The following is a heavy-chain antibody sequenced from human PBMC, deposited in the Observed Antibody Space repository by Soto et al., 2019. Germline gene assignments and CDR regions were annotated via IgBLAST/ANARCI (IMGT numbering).Heavy chain of an antibody. CDR3: ARGGGYYGSGNGMDV. CDR2: IIRIFCTA. D-gene: IGHD3-10*01. Sequence: QVQLVQSGAEVKKPGSSVKVSCKASGGTFSSYAISWVRQAPGQGLEWMGGIIRIFCTANYAQKFQGRVKNTPDESTSTAYMELSSLRSEETAVYYCARGGGYYGSGNGMDVWGQGTTVTVSS. V-gene: IGHV1-69*05. CDR1: GGTFSSYA. J-gene: IGHJ6*02.